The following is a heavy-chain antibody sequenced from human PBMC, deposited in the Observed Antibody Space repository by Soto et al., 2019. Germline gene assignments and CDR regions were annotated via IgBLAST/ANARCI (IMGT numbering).Heavy chain of an antibody. Sequence: QVQLQQSGPGLVKPSQTLSLTCAISGDSVSSNSAAWSWIRQSPSRGLERLGRTYYRSKWYDDFAVSVKSRITINPDTSKNQFSLQLSSVTPEDTAVYYCAREPQSGNYFHYYGLDVWGQGTTVTVSS. CDR1: GDSVSSNSAA. CDR2: TYYRSKWYD. V-gene: IGHV6-1*01. CDR3: AREPQSGNYFHYYGLDV. D-gene: IGHD1-26*01. J-gene: IGHJ6*02.